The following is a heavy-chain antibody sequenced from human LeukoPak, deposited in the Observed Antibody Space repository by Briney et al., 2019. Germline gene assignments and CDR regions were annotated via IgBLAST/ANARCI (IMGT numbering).Heavy chain of an antibody. Sequence: PSETLSLPCTVSGGSISSSSYYWGWIRQPPGKGLEWIGSIYYSGSTYYNPSLKSRVTISVDTSKNQFSLKLSSVTAADTAVYYCARSVSFWGYYYYGMDVRGQGTTVTVSS. CDR2: IYYSGST. V-gene: IGHV4-39*07. J-gene: IGHJ6*02. CDR3: ARSVSFWGYYYYGMDV. D-gene: IGHD3-16*01. CDR1: GGSISSSSYY.